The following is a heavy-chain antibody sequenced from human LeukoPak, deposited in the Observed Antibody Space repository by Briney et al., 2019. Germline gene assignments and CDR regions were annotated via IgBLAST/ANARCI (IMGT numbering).Heavy chain of an antibody. D-gene: IGHD5-18*01. CDR3: ARGVQLWFRPYYFDY. CDR1: GGSISSSSYY. V-gene: IGHV4-39*07. CDR2: IYYSGST. Sequence: KPSETLSLTCTVSGGSISSSSYYWGWIRQPPGKGLEWIGSIYYSGSTYYNPPLKSRVTISVDTSKNQFSLKLSSVTAADTAVYYCARGVQLWFRPYYFDYWGQGTLVTVSS. J-gene: IGHJ4*02.